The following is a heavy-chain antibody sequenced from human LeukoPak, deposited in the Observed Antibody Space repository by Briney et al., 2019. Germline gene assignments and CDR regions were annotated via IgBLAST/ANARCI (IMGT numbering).Heavy chain of an antibody. CDR2: VYDSGST. D-gene: IGHD6-6*01. CDR1: GVSFSSSPYY. CDR3: AKTGSSIAARPPDY. Sequence: SETLSLTCTVSGVSFSSSPYYWGWIRQPPGKGLEWIGGVYDSGSTYYTPSLKSRVTISLDTSKNQFSLKLTSVTAADTAVYYCAKTGSSIAARPPDYWGQGTLVTVSP. V-gene: IGHV4-39*07. J-gene: IGHJ4*02.